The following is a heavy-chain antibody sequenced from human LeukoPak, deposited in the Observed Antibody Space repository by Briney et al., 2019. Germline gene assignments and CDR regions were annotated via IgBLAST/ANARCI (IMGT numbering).Heavy chain of an antibody. Sequence: PGGSLRLSCAVAGSRFISSPMHWVRQPSRNGLEWVGPARSKDNNYVTTYTASVKGGFTISRADSKNTAYLQMNSLGIEDTAVYYWSRVNPSSDSYYDAFDIWGQGTLVTVSS. CDR1: GSRFISSP. CDR2: ARSKDNNYVT. CDR3: SRVNPSSDSYYDAFDI. D-gene: IGHD1-26*01. J-gene: IGHJ3*02. V-gene: IGHV3-73*01.